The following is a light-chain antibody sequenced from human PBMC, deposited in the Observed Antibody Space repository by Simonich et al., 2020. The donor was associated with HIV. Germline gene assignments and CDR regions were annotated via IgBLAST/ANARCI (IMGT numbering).Light chain of an antibody. V-gene: IGKV1-33*01. J-gene: IGKJ1*01. CDR2: DAS. Sequence: IRMTQSPSSLSASVGDRVTITCQASQDITNYLNWYQQKPGKAPKLLIYDASNLETGVPSRSSGSGSGTDYTLTISSLQPEDFATYYCQQFYSTPQTFGQGTKVEIK. CDR3: QQFYSTPQT. CDR1: QDITNY.